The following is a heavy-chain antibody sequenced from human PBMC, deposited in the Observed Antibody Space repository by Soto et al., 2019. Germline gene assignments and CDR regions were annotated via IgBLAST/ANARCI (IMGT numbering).Heavy chain of an antibody. J-gene: IGHJ6*02. V-gene: IGHV3-23*01. CDR1: GFTFSSYA. Sequence: AGGSLRLSCAASGFTFSSYAMSWVRQAPGKGLEWVSAISGSVRSTYYAESVKGRFTISRDNSKNTLYLQMNSLRAEDTAIYYCAKSPGSGWAYYYYGMDVWGQGTTVTVSS. CDR2: ISGSVRST. D-gene: IGHD6-19*01. CDR3: AKSPGSGWAYYYYGMDV.